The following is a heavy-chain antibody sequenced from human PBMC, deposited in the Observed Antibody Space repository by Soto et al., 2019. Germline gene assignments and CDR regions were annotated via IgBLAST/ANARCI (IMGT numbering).Heavy chain of an antibody. CDR1: GASLSDNY. CDR3: ARGRGEFGA. CDR2: INHSGNT. V-gene: IGHV4-34*01. J-gene: IGHJ5*02. Sequence: PSETLSLTCAVYGASLSDNYCNWLRQPPGKGLEWIGEINHSGNTNYNPSLRSRVTISIDTSKNQLSLNLRSVSAADTAVYYCARGRGEFGAWGKVTPVTVSS. D-gene: IGHD2-21*01.